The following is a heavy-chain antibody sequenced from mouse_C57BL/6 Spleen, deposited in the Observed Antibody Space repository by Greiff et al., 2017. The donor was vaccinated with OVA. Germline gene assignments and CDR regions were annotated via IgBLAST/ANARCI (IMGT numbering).Heavy chain of an antibody. J-gene: IGHJ4*01. CDR3: ATDGYSDYYAMDY. D-gene: IGHD2-3*01. V-gene: IGHV1-59*01. CDR2: IDPSDSYT. CDR1: GYTFTSYW. Sequence: QVQLQQPGAELVRPGTSVKLSCKASGYTFTSYWMHWVKQRPGQGLEWIGVIDPSDSYTNYNQKFKGKATLTVDTSSSTAYMQLSSLTSEDSAVYYGATDGYSDYYAMDYWGQGTSVTVSS.